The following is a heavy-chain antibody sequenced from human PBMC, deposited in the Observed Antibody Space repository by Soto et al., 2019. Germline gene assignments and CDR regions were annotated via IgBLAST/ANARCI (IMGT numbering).Heavy chain of an antibody. CDR3: VREHYYDSSGYWSYFDY. D-gene: IGHD3-22*01. Sequence: ASVKVSCKASGYTFTSYGISWVRQAPGQGLEWMGWISAYNGNTNYAQKLQGRVTMTTDTSTSTAYMELRSLRSDDTAVYYCVREHYYDSSGYWSYFDYWGQGTLVTVSS. CDR2: ISAYNGNT. J-gene: IGHJ4*02. V-gene: IGHV1-18*01. CDR1: GYTFTSYG.